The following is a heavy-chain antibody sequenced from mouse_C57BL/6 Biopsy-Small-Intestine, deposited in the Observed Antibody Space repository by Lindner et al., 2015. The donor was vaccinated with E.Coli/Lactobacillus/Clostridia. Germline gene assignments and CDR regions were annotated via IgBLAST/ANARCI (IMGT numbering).Heavy chain of an antibody. J-gene: IGHJ1*01. D-gene: IGHD2-13*01. V-gene: IGHV1S55*01. CDR1: GYSFSSYD. Sequence: SVKVSCKASGYSFSSYDINWVRQAPGQGLEWMGRMNPKSGDTGYAQKFQGRVAMTRDTSISTAYMELSSLRSEDTAVYYCVRSSPPFLRYFDWFVWGQGTSVTVSS. CDR3: VRSSPPFLRYFDWFV. CDR2: MNPKSGDT.